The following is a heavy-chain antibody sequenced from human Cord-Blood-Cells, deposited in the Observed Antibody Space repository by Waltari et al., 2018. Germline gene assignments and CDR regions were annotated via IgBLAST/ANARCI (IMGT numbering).Heavy chain of an antibody. D-gene: IGHD6-13*01. J-gene: IGHJ4*02. Sequence: QVQLQQWGAGLLKPSETLSLTCAVYGGSFSGYYWSWIRQPPGKGLEWIGEINHSGSTNYNPSLKSRVTISVDTSKNHVSLKLSSVTAADTAVYYCARAPVRIAAADDGFDYWGQGTLVTVSS. CDR3: ARAPVRIAAADDGFDY. CDR1: GGSFSGYY. V-gene: IGHV4-34*01. CDR2: INHSGST.